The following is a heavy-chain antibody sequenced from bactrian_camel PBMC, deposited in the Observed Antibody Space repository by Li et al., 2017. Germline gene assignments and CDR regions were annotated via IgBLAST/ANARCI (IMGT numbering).Heavy chain of an antibody. D-gene: IGHD6*01. CDR2: VYTFGGST. J-gene: IGHJ7*01. V-gene: IGHV3S54*01. Sequence: QVQLVESGGGSVQAGGSLRLTCAAVGGYRYMNNCMGWFRQAPGKEREGLAYVYTFGGSTYYADSVKGRFTISQDNSKNTVYLQMDSLKPEDTAMYYCATVRYGANCYLNPRDMEYWGRGTQVTVS. CDR1: GGYRYMNNC.